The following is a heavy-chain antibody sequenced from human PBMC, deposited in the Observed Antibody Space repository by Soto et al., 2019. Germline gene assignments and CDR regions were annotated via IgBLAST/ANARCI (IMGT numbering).Heavy chain of an antibody. Sequence: GALRLSCAASGFTVSSNYMSWVHQAPGKGLEWVSVIYSGGSTYYADSVKGRFTISRDNSKNTLYLQMNSLRAEDTAVYYCASELLGDNWFDPWGQGTLVTVSS. V-gene: IGHV3-53*01. CDR2: IYSGGST. J-gene: IGHJ5*02. CDR3: ASELLGDNWFDP. CDR1: GFTVSSNY. D-gene: IGHD3-16*01.